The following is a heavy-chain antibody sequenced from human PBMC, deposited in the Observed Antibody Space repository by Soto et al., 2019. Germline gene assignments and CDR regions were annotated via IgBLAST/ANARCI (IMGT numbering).Heavy chain of an antibody. CDR3: ARDGVGTTTYFGYFDY. J-gene: IGHJ4*02. V-gene: IGHV3-33*01. CDR2: TRHDGSNT. D-gene: IGHD1-26*01. CDR1: GFTFRGSG. Sequence: XXSLILSFAASGFTFRGSGMDWVPQAPGKGLEWVAVTRHDGSNTYYADSVRGRFTISRDNSNKMLYLQMNSLRAEDTAVYYCARDGVGTTTYFGYFDYWGQGTLVTV.